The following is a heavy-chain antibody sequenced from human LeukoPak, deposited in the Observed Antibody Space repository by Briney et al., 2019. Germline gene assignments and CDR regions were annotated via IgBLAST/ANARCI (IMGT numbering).Heavy chain of an antibody. CDR1: GGSFSGYY. CDR3: ARARGYTYGVGYLNWFDP. V-gene: IGHV4-34*01. CDR2: INHSGST. Sequence: SETLSLTCAVYGGSFSGYYLSWIRQPPRRGREWVGEINHSGSTNYNPSLKSRVTISVDTSKNQFSLKLSSVTAADTAVYDCARARGYTYGVGYLNWFDPWGQGTLVTVSS. J-gene: IGHJ5*02. D-gene: IGHD5-18*01.